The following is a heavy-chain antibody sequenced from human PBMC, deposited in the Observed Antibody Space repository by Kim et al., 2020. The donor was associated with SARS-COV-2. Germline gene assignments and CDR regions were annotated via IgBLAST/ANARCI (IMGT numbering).Heavy chain of an antibody. J-gene: IGHJ4*02. V-gene: IGHV3-7*01. Sequence: DVSEKNCVDSVRGRFTISRDNAEKSLYLQMDSLRAEDTAVYYCASLKYDYWGRGALVTVSS. CDR2: DVSEK. CDR3: ASLKYDY. D-gene: IGHD2-2*01.